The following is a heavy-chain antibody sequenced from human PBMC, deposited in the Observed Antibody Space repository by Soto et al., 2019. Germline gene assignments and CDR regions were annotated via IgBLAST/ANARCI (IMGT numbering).Heavy chain of an antibody. CDR2: IHYNGNT. CDR1: GDSISAYS. D-gene: IGHD6-19*01. J-gene: IGHJ4*02. V-gene: IGHV4-59*01. Sequence: PSETLSLTCTVSGDSISAYSWSWVRQPPGKGLEWIGNIHYNGNTKNSPSLKSLVTMSGDTSKNHFSMRQISLTAADTAIYFRAREGNLGRWLQALDFWGKGTLVTGSS. CDR3: AREGNLGRWLQALDF.